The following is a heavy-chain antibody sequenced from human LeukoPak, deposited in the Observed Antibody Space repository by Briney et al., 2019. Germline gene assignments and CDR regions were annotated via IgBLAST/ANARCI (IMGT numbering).Heavy chain of an antibody. CDR2: IIPNSVGT. D-gene: IGHD6-25*01. V-gene: IGHV1-2*02. CDR1: GYSFTGYY. J-gene: IGHJ6*03. CDR3: ARDPNSSVYYYYYYMDG. Sequence: ASVNVSCKVSGYSFTGYYMGWVRPAPGQGLEWMGWIIPNSVGTNYAQKFQGRVTMTRDTSSSTASMELSRRRSDDTAVYYCARDPNSSVYYYYYYMDGWGKGTTVTAPS.